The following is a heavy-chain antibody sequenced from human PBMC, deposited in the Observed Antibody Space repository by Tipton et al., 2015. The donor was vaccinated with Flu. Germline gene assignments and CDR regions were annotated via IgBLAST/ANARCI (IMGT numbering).Heavy chain of an antibody. J-gene: IGHJ6*02. D-gene: IGHD2-2*01. Sequence: SLRLSCAASGFTFSSYAMHWVRQAPGKGLEWVAVISYDGSNKYYADSVKGRFTISRDNSKNTLYLQMNSLRAGDTTVYYCARGRYCSRTSCYSYYYYYNMDVWGQGTTVTVSS. V-gene: IGHV3-30-3*01. CDR2: ISYDGSNK. CDR3: ARGRYCSRTSCYSYYYYYNMDV. CDR1: GFTFSSYA.